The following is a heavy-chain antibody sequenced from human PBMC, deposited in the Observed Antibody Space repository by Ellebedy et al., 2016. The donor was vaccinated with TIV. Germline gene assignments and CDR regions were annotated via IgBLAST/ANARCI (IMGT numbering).Heavy chain of an antibody. CDR3: ARENSNYWFRDY. D-gene: IGHD4-11*01. V-gene: IGHV1-18*01. J-gene: IGHJ4*02. CDR2: ISTYNGKT. CDR1: GYSFASYG. Sequence: ASVKVSCXASGYSFASYGINWVRQAPGQGLEWMGWISTYNGKTESAQKFQGRVTMTTSASRTTAYMELRSLRSDDTAVYYCARENSNYWFRDYWGQGTLVTVSS.